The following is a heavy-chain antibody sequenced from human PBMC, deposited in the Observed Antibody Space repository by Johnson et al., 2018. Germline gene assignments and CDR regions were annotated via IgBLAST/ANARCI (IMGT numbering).Heavy chain of an antibody. CDR1: GFTLSSYT. CDR3: AGDSVAFNGTTYPHYYYMDV. D-gene: IGHD1-1*01. V-gene: IGHV3-30*03. CDR2: LSHDGRNR. Sequence: QVQLQESGGGVVQPGNSLRLSCAASGFTLSSYTMHWVRQGPGKGLEWVAALSHDGRNRFYIDSVQGRFTISGDNSRNTLFLQMNSLRTEDTAVYYCAGDSVAFNGTTYPHYYYMDVWGKGTTVTVSS. J-gene: IGHJ6*03.